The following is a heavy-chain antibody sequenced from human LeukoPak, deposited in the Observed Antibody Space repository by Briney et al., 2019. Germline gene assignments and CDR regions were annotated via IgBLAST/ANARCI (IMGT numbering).Heavy chain of an antibody. Sequence: ASVKVSCKASGYTFTSYGISWVRQAPGQGLEWMGWISAYNGNTNYAQKLQGRVTMTTDTSTSTAYMELRGLRSDDTAVYYCARAESGYSYGYYYYFDYWGQGTLVTVSS. V-gene: IGHV1-18*01. CDR1: GYTFTSYG. J-gene: IGHJ4*02. CDR3: ARAESGYSYGYYYYFDY. CDR2: ISAYNGNT. D-gene: IGHD5-18*01.